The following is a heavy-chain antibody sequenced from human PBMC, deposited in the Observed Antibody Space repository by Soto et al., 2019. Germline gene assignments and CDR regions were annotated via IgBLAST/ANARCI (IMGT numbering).Heavy chain of an antibody. CDR1: GFTFDDYA. CDR2: ISWDGGST. Sequence: XGSLGLSCAASGFTFDDYAMHWVRQAPGKGLEWVSLISWDGGSTYYADSVKGRFTISRDNSKNSLYLQMNSLRAEDTALYYCAKDIGYNDKAQDYYYYYGMDVWGQGTTVTVSS. J-gene: IGHJ6*02. D-gene: IGHD1-1*01. V-gene: IGHV3-43D*04. CDR3: AKDIGYNDKAQDYYYYYGMDV.